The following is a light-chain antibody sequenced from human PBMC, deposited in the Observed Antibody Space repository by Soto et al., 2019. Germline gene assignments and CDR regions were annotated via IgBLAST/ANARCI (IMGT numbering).Light chain of an antibody. CDR2: VAS. Sequence: DIQLTQSPSFLSASVGDRVTITCRASQGISSYLAWFQQKPGKAPNLLIYVASTLQSGVPSRFSGSGSGTGFTLTISSLQPEDFATYYCQQLNSYPITFGQGTKLEIK. V-gene: IGKV1-9*01. CDR3: QQLNSYPIT. J-gene: IGKJ2*01. CDR1: QGISSY.